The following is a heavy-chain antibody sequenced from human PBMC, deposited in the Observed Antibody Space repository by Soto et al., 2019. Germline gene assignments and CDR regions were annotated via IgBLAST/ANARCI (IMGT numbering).Heavy chain of an antibody. CDR1: GFTFSGSA. CDR2: IRSKANSYAT. D-gene: IGHD3-22*01. V-gene: IGHV3-73*01. J-gene: IGHJ3*02. Sequence: PGGSLRLSCAASGFTFSGSAMHWVRQASGKGLEWVGRIRSKANSYATAYAASVKGRFTISRDDSKNTAYLQMNSLKTEDTAVYYCAKDPPFFYYDSSGWPANDAFDIWGQGTMVTVSS. CDR3: AKDPPFFYYDSSGWPANDAFDI.